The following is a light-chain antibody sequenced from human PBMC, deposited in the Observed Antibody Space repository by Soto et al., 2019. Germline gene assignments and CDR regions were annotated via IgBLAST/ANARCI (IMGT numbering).Light chain of an antibody. J-gene: IGKJ1*01. V-gene: IGKV3-11*01. CDR3: QQRSDWPRT. CDR2: DAS. CDR1: QSVRSF. Sequence: EIVLTQSPATLSLSPGERATLSCRASQSVRSFLGWYQQKPGQAPKLLIYDASNRAPGIPARFSVRGSGTDFTLTISSLEPDDFAVYYCQQRSDWPRTFGQGTKVEIK.